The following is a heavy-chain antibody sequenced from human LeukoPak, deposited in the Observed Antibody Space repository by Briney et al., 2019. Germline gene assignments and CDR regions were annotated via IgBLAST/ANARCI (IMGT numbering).Heavy chain of an antibody. CDR2: IFTSGSP. CDR1: GGSISSGTHY. CDR3: ARRWNYKDAFDI. V-gene: IGHV4-61*02. J-gene: IGHJ4*02. D-gene: IGHD1-7*01. Sequence: SQTLSLTCDVSGGSISSGTHYWTWVRQPVGKGLEWLGRIFTSGSPTYNSSLKSRLTISLDKSKNQFSLRLSSVTAADTAVYYCARRWNYKDAFDIWGQGTLVTVSS.